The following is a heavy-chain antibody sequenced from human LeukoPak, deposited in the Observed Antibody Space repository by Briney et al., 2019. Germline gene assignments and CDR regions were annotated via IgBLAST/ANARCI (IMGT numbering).Heavy chain of an antibody. CDR1: GYTFTGYY. V-gene: IGHV1-46*01. J-gene: IGHJ4*02. Sequence: ASVKVSCKASGYTFTGYYMHWVRQAPGQGLEWMAIINPSDGSTNYALRFQGRVTMTRDMSTSTVYMELSSLRSEDTAVYYCARRAIPSAAFDYWGQGTLVTVSS. D-gene: IGHD3-10*01. CDR3: ARRAIPSAAFDY. CDR2: INPSDGST.